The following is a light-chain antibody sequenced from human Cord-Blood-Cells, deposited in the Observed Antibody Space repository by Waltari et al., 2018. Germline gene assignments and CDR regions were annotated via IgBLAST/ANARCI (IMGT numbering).Light chain of an antibody. CDR3: QQYNSYSRET. CDR2: DAS. Sequence: DIQMTQSPSTLSASVGDRVTITCRASQSISSWLAWYQQEPGKAPKLLIYDASSLESGVPSRFSGSGSGTEFTLTISSLQPDDFATYYCQQYNSYSRETFGQWTKLEIK. CDR1: QSISSW. J-gene: IGKJ2*01. V-gene: IGKV1-5*01.